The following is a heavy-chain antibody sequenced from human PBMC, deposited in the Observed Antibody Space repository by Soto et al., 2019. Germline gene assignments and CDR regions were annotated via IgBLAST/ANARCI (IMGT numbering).Heavy chain of an antibody. J-gene: IGHJ4*02. CDR3: ARGVPVTPGTVDY. D-gene: IGHD2-15*01. CDR1: VFTFSSNY. V-gene: IGHV3-53*01. Sequence: PGGSLRISCAASVFTFSSNYMSWVRQAPGKGLEWISIIYSGGSTFYADSMKGRFTISRDNSKNTLYLQMNSLRAEDTAVYYWARGVPVTPGTVDYRGQGTLVTVSS. CDR2: IYSGGST.